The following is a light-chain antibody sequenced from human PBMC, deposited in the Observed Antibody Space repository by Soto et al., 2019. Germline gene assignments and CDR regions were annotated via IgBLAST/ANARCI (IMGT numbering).Light chain of an antibody. Sequence: IQITQSPASLSSSVWDIVTITCRASQDIRNVLGWFQQKPGKAPKLLISAASFLQSGVPSRFSGSGSGTDFTLTISSLQPEDFATYYCLQDYNYPRTFGQGTKVDIK. J-gene: IGKJ1*01. CDR3: LQDYNYPRT. V-gene: IGKV1-6*01. CDR1: QDIRNV. CDR2: AAS.